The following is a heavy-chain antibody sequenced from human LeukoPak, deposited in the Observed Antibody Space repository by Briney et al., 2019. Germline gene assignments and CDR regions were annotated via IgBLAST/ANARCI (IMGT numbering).Heavy chain of an antibody. D-gene: IGHD3-10*01. V-gene: IGHV3-23*01. Sequence: GGSLRLSCAASGFTFSSYAVSWVRQAPGKGLEWVSAISGSGGSTYYADSVKGRFTISRDNSKNTLYLQMNSLRAEGTAVYYCAKGGRRGYYYYYYMDVWGKGTTVTVSS. CDR2: ISGSGGST. J-gene: IGHJ6*03. CDR3: AKGGRRGYYYYYYMDV. CDR1: GFTFSSYA.